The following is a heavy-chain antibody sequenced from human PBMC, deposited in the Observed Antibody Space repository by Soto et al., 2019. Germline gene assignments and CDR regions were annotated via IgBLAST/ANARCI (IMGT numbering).Heavy chain of an antibody. CDR2: INHSGST. CDR1: GGSFSGYY. CDR3: ARAQYYDFWSGSPFDY. Sequence: SETLSLTCAVYGGSFSGYYWSWIRQPPGKGLEWIGEINHSGSTNYNPSLKSRVTISVDTSKNQFSLKLSSVAAADTAVYYCARAQYYDFWSGSPFDYWGQGTLVTVSS. D-gene: IGHD3-3*01. V-gene: IGHV4-34*01. J-gene: IGHJ4*02.